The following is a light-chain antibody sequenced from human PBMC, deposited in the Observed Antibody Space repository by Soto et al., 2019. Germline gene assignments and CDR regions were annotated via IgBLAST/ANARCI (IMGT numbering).Light chain of an antibody. CDR3: SSYTSSSTLYV. Sequence: QSALTQPASVSGSPGQSITISCTGTSSDVGGYNYVSWYQLHPGKAPKLMIYDVSNRPSGVSNRFSGSKSGGTASLTISGLQAQDEDDYFCSSYTSSSTLYVFGTGTKVTVL. CDR1: SSDVGGYNY. J-gene: IGLJ1*01. CDR2: DVS. V-gene: IGLV2-14*03.